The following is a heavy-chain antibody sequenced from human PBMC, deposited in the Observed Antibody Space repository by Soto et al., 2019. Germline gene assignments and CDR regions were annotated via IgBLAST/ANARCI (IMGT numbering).Heavy chain of an antibody. Sequence: ASVKVSCKASGYTFTGYYMHWVRQAPGQGLEWMGWINPNSGGTNYAQKFQGRVTMTRDTSISTAYMELSRLRSDDTAVYYCASVACSGGSCYSYWYFDLWGRGTLVTVSS. CDR3: ASVACSGGSCYSYWYFDL. J-gene: IGHJ2*01. CDR1: GYTFTGYY. D-gene: IGHD2-15*01. CDR2: INPNSGGT. V-gene: IGHV1-2*02.